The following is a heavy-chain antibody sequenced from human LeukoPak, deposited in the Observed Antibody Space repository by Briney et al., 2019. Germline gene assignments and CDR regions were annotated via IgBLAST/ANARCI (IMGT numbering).Heavy chain of an antibody. CDR2: ISAYNGNT. CDR3: ARADSYCRGGSCYYAY. J-gene: IGHJ4*02. Sequence: GASVKVSCKASGYTFTSYGISWVRQAPGQGHEWMGWISAYNGNTNYAQKLQGRVTMTTDTSTSTAYMELGSLRSDDTAVYYCARADSYCRGGSCYYAYWGQGTLVTVSS. D-gene: IGHD2-15*01. V-gene: IGHV1-18*01. CDR1: GYTFTSYG.